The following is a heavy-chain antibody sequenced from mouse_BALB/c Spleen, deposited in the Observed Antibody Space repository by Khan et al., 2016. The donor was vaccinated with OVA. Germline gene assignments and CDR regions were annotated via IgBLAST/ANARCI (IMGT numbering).Heavy chain of an antibody. CDR1: GFSLTSYG. CDR3: ARLEDI. Sequence: GERGEGGPGLVAPSQSLSITCTVSGFSLTSYGVHWVRQPPGKGLEWLGAIWAGGSTNYNSALMSRLSISKDNSKSQVFLKMNSLQTDDTAMYYCARLEDIWGQGTTLTVSS. CDR2: IWAGGST. V-gene: IGHV2-9*02. D-gene: IGHD1-3*01. J-gene: IGHJ2*01.